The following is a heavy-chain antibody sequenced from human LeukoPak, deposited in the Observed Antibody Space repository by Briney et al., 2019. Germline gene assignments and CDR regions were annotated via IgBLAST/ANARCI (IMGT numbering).Heavy chain of an antibody. J-gene: IGHJ3*02. Sequence: GGSLRLSCAASGFTFSSYSMNWVRQAPGKGLEWVSSISSSSGYIYYADSVKGRFTISRDNAKNSLYLQMNSLRAEDTAVYYCARPSTVTHDAFDIWGQGTMVTVSS. CDR3: ARPSTVTHDAFDI. V-gene: IGHV3-21*01. CDR2: ISSSSGYI. CDR1: GFTFSSYS. D-gene: IGHD4-17*01.